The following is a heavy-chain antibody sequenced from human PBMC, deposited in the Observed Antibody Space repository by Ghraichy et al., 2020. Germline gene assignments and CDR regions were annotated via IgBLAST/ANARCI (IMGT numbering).Heavy chain of an antibody. D-gene: IGHD3-22*01. J-gene: IGHJ4*02. V-gene: IGHV4-39*01. CDR2: IYYSGST. CDR3: ARHLSDSSGYPREMTQGLLDY. Sequence: SETLSLTCTVSGGSISSSSYYWGWIRQPPGKGLEWIGSIYYSGSTYYNPSLKSRVTISVDTSKNQFSLKLSSVTAADTAVYYCARHLSDSSGYPREMTQGLLDYWGQGTLVTVSS. CDR1: GGSISSSSYY.